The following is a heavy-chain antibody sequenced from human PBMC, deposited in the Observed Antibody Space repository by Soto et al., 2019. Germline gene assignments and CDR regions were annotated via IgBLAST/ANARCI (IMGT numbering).Heavy chain of an antibody. CDR1: GGSISSGGYS. Sequence: QLQLQESGSGLVKPSQTLSLTCAVSGGSISSGGYSWSWIRQPPGKGLEWIGYIYHSGSTYYNPSLKSPVTISVDRSKNQFSLKLSSMTAADTAVYYCAREGRYCSGGSCYAYWFDPWGQGTLVTVSS. CDR2: IYHSGST. J-gene: IGHJ5*02. D-gene: IGHD2-15*01. V-gene: IGHV4-30-2*01. CDR3: AREGRYCSGGSCYAYWFDP.